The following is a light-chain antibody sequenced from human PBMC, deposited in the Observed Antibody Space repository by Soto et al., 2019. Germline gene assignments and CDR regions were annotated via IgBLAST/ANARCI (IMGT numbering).Light chain of an antibody. CDR2: EVS. J-gene: IGLJ3*02. CDR1: SSDVGVYDY. Sequence: QSALTQPASVSGSPGQSITVSCTGTSSDVGVYDYVSWYQQHPGKAPKLIIYEVSDRPSGVSNRFSGSKSGNTASLTISGLQAEDEADYYCASYTSSRTWVFGRGTKLTVL. CDR3: ASYTSSRTWV. V-gene: IGLV2-14*01.